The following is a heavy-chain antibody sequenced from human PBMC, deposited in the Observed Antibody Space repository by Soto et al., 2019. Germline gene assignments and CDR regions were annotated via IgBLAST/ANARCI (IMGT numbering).Heavy chain of an antibody. Sequence: QVQLVQSGAEVKKPGSSVKVSCKASGGTFSSYAISWVRQSPGQGLEWMGGIIPIFGTANYAQKSQGRATMSADEATSTGYMELSSLRSEDTAVYYCARVREGATGYWGQGTLVTVSS. CDR3: ARVREGATGY. CDR1: GGTFSSYA. J-gene: IGHJ4*02. D-gene: IGHD1-26*01. CDR2: IIPIFGTA. V-gene: IGHV1-69*12.